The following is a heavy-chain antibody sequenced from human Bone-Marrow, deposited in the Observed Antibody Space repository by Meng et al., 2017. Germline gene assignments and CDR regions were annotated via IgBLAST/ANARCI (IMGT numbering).Heavy chain of an antibody. Sequence: QVQLQQGCAGLLKPSETLSLTCAVYGGSFSGYYWSWIRQPPGKGLEWIGEINHSGSTNYNPSLKSRVTISVDTSKNQFSLKLSSVTAADTAVYYCARGTRPLLFQHWGQGTLVTVSS. D-gene: IGHD1-1*01. CDR3: ARGTRPLLFQH. CDR1: GGSFSGYY. V-gene: IGHV4-34*01. CDR2: INHSGST. J-gene: IGHJ1*01.